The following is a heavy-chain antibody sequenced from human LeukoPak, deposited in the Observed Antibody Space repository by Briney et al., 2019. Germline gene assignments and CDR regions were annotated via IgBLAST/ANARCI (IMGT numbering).Heavy chain of an antibody. Sequence: PGGSLRLSCAASGFTFSSYAMSWVRQAPGKGLEWVSAISGSGGSTYYADSVKGRFTISRDNSKNTLDLQMNSLRAEDTAAYYCARSTVATNFDYWGQGTLVTVSS. CDR3: ARSTVATNFDY. CDR1: GFTFSSYA. D-gene: IGHD5-12*01. J-gene: IGHJ4*02. CDR2: ISGSGGST. V-gene: IGHV3-23*01.